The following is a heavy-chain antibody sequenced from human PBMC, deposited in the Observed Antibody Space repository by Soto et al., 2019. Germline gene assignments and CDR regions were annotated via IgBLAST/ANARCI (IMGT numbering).Heavy chain of an antibody. CDR1: GFTFSSYW. Sequence: GGSLRLSCAASGFTFSSYWMSWVRQAPGKGLEWVANIKQDGSEKYYVDSVKGRFTISRDNAKNSLCLQMNSLRAEDTAVYYCAREQWLPHYYFDYWGQGTLVTAPQ. D-gene: IGHD6-19*01. V-gene: IGHV3-7*03. J-gene: IGHJ4*02. CDR2: IKQDGSEK. CDR3: AREQWLPHYYFDY.